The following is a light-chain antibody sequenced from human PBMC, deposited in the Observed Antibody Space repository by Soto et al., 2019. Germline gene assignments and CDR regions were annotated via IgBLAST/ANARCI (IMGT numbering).Light chain of an antibody. J-gene: IGLJ2*01. CDR1: KSDIGNYNL. Sequence: QSALTQPASVSGSPRQSITISCTGTKSDIGNYNLVSWYQRHPDKAPKLIIYENTKRSSGIFNRFSASKSGTTASLTISGRQAEDEADYDCSSFAGSGTLVVFGGGTKVTVL. CDR2: ENT. V-gene: IGLV2-23*01. CDR3: SSFAGSGTLVV.